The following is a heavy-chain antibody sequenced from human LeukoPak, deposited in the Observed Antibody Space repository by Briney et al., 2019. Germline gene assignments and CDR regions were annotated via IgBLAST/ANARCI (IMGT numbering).Heavy chain of an antibody. Sequence: AGGSLRLSCAASGFSISDAWMSWVRQAPGKGLEWVGRIKSKSDGGAIDYAAPVKGRFTISRDDSKNTLYMQTNSLKTEDTAVYYCTTDPLRRVTPVTANWDQGTLVTVSS. J-gene: IGHJ4*02. CDR1: GFSISDAW. V-gene: IGHV3-15*01. CDR3: TTDPLRRVTPVTAN. CDR2: IKSKSDGGAI. D-gene: IGHD4-17*01.